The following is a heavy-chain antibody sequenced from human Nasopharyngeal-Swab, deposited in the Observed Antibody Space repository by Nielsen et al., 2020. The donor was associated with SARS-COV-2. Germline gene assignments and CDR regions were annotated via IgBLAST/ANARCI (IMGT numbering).Heavy chain of an antibody. Sequence: WIRQPPGKGLEWIAFITYNGNTYYDSSLKSQVSLSLDTSGNQISLNLTAVTAADTAVYYCASGHTNGYPYHSYYYMDVWGKGTAVTVSS. J-gene: IGHJ6*03. CDR3: ASGHTNGYPYHSYYYMDV. CDR2: ITYNGNT. D-gene: IGHD2-8*01. V-gene: IGHV4-31*01.